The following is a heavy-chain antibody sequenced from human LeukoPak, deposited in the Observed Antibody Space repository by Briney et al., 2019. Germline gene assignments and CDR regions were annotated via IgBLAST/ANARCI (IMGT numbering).Heavy chain of an antibody. J-gene: IGHJ4*02. CDR1: GFTFSDYS. D-gene: IGHD5-18*01. CDR3: AKAGGYSYGYALDY. V-gene: IGHV3-30*02. Sequence: GGSLRLSCAASGFTFSDYSMHWVRQAPGKGLNWVAFIRYDGNNKYYADSVKGRFTISRDNSKNTLYLQMNSLRAEDTAVYYCAKAGGYSYGYALDYWGQGTLVTVSS. CDR2: IRYDGNNK.